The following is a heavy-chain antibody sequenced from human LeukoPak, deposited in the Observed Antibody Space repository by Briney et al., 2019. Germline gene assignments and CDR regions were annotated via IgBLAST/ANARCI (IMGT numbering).Heavy chain of an antibody. CDR2: IIPIFGIA. D-gene: IGHD1-26*01. CDR1: GGTFSSYA. V-gene: IGHV1-69*04. J-gene: IGHJ4*02. Sequence: ASVKVSCKASGGTFSSYAISWVRQAPGQGLERMGRIIPIFGIANYAQKFQGRVTITADKSTSTAYMELSSLRSEDTAVYYCAKVVGATTAGLFDYWGQGTLVTVSS. CDR3: AKVVGATTAGLFDY.